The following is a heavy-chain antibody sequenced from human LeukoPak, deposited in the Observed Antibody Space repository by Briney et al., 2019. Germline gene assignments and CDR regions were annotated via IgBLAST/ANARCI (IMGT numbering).Heavy chain of an antibody. CDR1: GFTFDDYA. V-gene: IGHV3-9*01. J-gene: IGHJ4*02. CDR3: AESGSSSPFDY. CDR2: ISWNSGSI. D-gene: IGHD6-6*01. Sequence: GRSLRLSCAASGFTFDDYAMHWVRHAPGKGLEWVSGISWNSGSIGYADSVKGRFTISRDNAKNSLYLQMNSLRAEDTAVYYCAESGSSSPFDYWGQGTLVTVSS.